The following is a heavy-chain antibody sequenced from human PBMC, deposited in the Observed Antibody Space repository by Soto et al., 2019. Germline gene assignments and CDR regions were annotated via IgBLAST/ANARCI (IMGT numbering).Heavy chain of an antibody. D-gene: IGHD3-3*01. CDR3: ASSRITIFGVVTPGDFNRYGMDV. CDR1: GGTFSSYA. Sequence: ASVKVSCKASGGTFSSYAISWVRQAPGQGLEWMGGIIPIFGTANYAQKFQGRVTITADESTSTAYMELSSLRSEDTAVYYCASSRITIFGVVTPGDFNRYGMDVWGQGTTVTVSS. V-gene: IGHV1-69*13. J-gene: IGHJ6*02. CDR2: IIPIFGTA.